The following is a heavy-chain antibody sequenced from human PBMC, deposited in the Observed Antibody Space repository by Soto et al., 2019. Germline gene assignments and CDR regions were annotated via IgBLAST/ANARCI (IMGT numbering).Heavy chain of an antibody. Sequence: GESLRLYCAASGFTFSSYAMHWVRQAPGKGLEWVAVISYDGSNKYYADSVKGRFTISRDTSKNTLYLQMNSLRAEDTAVYYCSRDPRGVVTFYYYFGIDFWGQGTPVTVSS. V-gene: IGHV3-30-3*01. J-gene: IGHJ6*02. CDR1: GFTFSSYA. CDR3: SRDPRGVVTFYYYFGIDF. CDR2: ISYDGSNK. D-gene: IGHD2-15*01.